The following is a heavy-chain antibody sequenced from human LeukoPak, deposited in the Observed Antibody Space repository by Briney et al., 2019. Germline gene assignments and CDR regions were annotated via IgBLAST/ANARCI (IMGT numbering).Heavy chain of an antibody. CDR2: ISSSSSYI. CDR3: LCGDSAGADI. J-gene: IGHJ3*02. D-gene: IGHD7-27*01. CDR1: GFTFSSYA. V-gene: IGHV3-21*01. Sequence: PGGSLRLSCAASGFTFSSYAMSWVRQAPGKGLEWVSSISSSSSYIYYADSVKGRFTISRDNAKNSLYLQMNSLRAEDTAVYYCLCGDSAGADIWGQGTMVTVSS.